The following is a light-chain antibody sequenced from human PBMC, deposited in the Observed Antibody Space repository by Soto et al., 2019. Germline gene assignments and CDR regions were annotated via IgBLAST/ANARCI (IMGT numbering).Light chain of an antibody. V-gene: IGLV2-23*01. Sequence: QSALTQPASVSGSPGQSITISCTGTSSDVGTYNLVSWHQHHPGKAPKLIIYEGSKRPSGVSNRFSGSKSGNTASLTIPGLQAEDEADYYCCSFAVGSTLVFGGGTQLTVL. CDR2: EGS. CDR3: CSFAVGSTLV. CDR1: SSDVGTYNL. J-gene: IGLJ2*01.